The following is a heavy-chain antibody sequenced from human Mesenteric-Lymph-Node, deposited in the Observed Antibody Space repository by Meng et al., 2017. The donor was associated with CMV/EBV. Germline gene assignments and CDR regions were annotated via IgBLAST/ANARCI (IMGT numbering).Heavy chain of an antibody. V-gene: IGHV3-7*01. Sequence: GESLKISCAASGFTFSSYWMSWVRQAPGKGLEWVANIKQDGSEKYYVDSVKGRFTISRDNSKNTLYLQMNSLRAEDTAVYYCAKEGLMYCFDYWGQGTLVTVSS. CDR2: IKQDGSEK. J-gene: IGHJ4*02. CDR1: GFTFSSYW. D-gene: IGHD3/OR15-3a*01. CDR3: AKEGLMYCFDY.